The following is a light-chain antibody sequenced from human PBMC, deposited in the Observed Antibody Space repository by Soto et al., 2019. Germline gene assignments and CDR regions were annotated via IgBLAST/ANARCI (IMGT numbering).Light chain of an antibody. V-gene: IGKV3-15*01. Sequence: EIVLIQSPATLSLSPGERATLSCRASQSVGSYLAWYQHKPGQAPRLLIYGASSRATGIPARFSGSGSGTEFTLTISSLQPDDFATYYCQHYNSYSEAFGQGTKVDI. J-gene: IGKJ1*01. CDR3: QHYNSYSEA. CDR1: QSVGSY. CDR2: GAS.